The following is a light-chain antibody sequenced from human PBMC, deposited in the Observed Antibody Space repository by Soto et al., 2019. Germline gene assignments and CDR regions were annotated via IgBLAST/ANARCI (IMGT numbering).Light chain of an antibody. CDR3: LQHSGTSPKT. J-gene: IGKJ1*01. CDR2: DAY. CDR1: QSFRGL. Sequence: EVVLTQSPVTLSLSPGERAALSCRASQSFRGLLAWYQQKPGQAPRLLIYDAYNRATGIPPRFSGSGSGTDFTLNITRLEPEDSAVYYCLQHSGTSPKTFGQGTKVDI. V-gene: IGKV3-11*01.